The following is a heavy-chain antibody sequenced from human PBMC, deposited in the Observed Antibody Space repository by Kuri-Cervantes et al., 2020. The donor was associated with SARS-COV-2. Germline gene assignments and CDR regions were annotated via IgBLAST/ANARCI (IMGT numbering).Heavy chain of an antibody. Sequence: GESLKISCAASGFTFSSYAMHWVRQAPGKGLEWVTVISYDGNNKYYADSVKGRFTISRDNAKNSLYLQMNSLRAEDTAVYYCARAGYCSSTSCYYYYYYYMDVWGKGTTVTVSS. CDR3: ARAGYCSSTSCYYYYYYYMDV. CDR2: ISYDGNNK. J-gene: IGHJ6*03. V-gene: IGHV3-30-3*01. D-gene: IGHD2-2*01. CDR1: GFTFSSYA.